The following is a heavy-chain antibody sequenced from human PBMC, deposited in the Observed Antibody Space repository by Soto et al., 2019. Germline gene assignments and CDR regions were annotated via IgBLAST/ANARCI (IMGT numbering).Heavy chain of an antibody. V-gene: IGHV3-23*01. CDR1: GFTFSSYA. CDR2: ISGSGGRT. D-gene: IGHD6-19*01. J-gene: IGHJ4*02. CDR3: AKEESGWYFDY. Sequence: VHLLESGGGLVQPGGSLRLSCAASGFTFSSYAMSWVRQAPGKGLEWVSSISGSGGRTYYADSVKDRFTISRDNSKNTLYMQMNSLRAEDTAVYFCAKEESGWYFDYWGQGTLVTVSS.